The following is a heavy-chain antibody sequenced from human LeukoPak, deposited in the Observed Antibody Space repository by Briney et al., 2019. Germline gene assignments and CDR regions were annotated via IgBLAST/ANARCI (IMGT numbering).Heavy chain of an antibody. J-gene: IGHJ4*02. Sequence: GGSLRLSCAVSGLTFSTYWMSWVRQAPGKGLEWVSVIYSGGSTYYADSVKGRFTISRDNSKNTLYLQMNSLRAEDTAVYYCAREGPSSSWYFDYWGQGTLVTVSS. CDR3: AREGPSSSWYFDY. D-gene: IGHD6-13*01. V-gene: IGHV3-53*01. CDR1: GLTFSTYW. CDR2: IYSGGST.